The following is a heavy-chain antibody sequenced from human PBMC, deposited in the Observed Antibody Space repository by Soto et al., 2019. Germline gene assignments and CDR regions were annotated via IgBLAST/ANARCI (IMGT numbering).Heavy chain of an antibody. J-gene: IGHJ3*01. CDR3: ARGGSSDWQVAFDF. Sequence: PSETLSLTCDVYGGSFSGYFWNWIRQSPGKGLEWIGKVNHNGRSNYNPSLKSRVTISLDMSKKQISLKLTSVTAADTAVYYCARGGSSDWQVAFDFWGRGTMVTVSS. CDR2: VNHNGRS. CDR1: GGSFSGYF. D-gene: IGHD6-19*01. V-gene: IGHV4-34*01.